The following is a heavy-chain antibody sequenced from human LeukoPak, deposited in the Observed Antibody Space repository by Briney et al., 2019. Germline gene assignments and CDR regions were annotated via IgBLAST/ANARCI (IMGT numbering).Heavy chain of an antibody. CDR1: GYTFTSYY. Sequence: GASVKVSCKASGYTFTSYYMHWVRQAPGQGLEWMGIINPSGGSTSYAQKFQGRVTMTRDTSTSTVYMELSSLRSEDTAVYYCARDQEADGSGSYFGYWGQGTLVTVSS. J-gene: IGHJ4*02. CDR2: INPSGGST. D-gene: IGHD3-10*01. V-gene: IGHV1-46*01. CDR3: ARDQEADGSGSYFGY.